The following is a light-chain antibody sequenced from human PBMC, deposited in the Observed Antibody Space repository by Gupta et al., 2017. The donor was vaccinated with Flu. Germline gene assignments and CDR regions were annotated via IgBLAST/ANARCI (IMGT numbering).Light chain of an antibody. J-gene: IGKJ1*01. V-gene: IGKV3-20*01. CDR3: QQYGSSPRT. CDR1: QTVRNNY. Sequence: EIVLTQSPGTLSLSPGERATLSCRASQTVRNNYLAWYQQKPGQAPRLLIYCASSRATGIPDRFSGSGSGTDFTLTISRLETEDFAVYYCQQYGSSPRTFGQGTKVEIK. CDR2: CAS.